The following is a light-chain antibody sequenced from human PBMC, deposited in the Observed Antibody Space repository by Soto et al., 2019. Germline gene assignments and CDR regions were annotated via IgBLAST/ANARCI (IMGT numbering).Light chain of an antibody. J-gene: IGLJ1*01. Sequence: QSVLTQPPSASGTPGQWVTISCSGSSSNIGTYTVNWYQQLPGTAPKLLIYSNNQRPSGVPDRFSGSKSGTSASLAISGLQSEDEADYYCAAWDDSLSGRYVFGTGPKVTVL. V-gene: IGLV1-44*01. CDR2: SNN. CDR3: AAWDDSLSGRYV. CDR1: SSNIGTYT.